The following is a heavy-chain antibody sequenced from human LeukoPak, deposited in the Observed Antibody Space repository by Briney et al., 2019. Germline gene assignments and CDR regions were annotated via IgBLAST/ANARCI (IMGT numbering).Heavy chain of an antibody. D-gene: IGHD3-10*01. CDR3: ARGRGWFDP. V-gene: IGHV3-21*01. CDR2: ITSSSSYL. J-gene: IGHJ5*02. Sequence: GGSLRLSCAASGFTFSSYSMNWVRQAPGKGLEWVSAITSSSSYLYYADSVKGRFTISRDNGKNSLYLQMNSLRAEDTAVYYCARGRGWFDPWGQGTLVTVSS. CDR1: GFTFSSYS.